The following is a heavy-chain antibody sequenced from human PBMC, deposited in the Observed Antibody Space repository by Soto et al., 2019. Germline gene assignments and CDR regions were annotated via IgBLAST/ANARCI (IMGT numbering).Heavy chain of an antibody. Sequence: SETLSLTCAVYGGSFSGYYWSWIRQPPGKGLEWIGEINHSGSTNYNPSLKSRVTISVDTSKNQFSLKLSSVTAADTAVYYCARASLGPRTWLVRSYYFDDWGQGTLVTVSS. CDR2: INHSGST. D-gene: IGHD6-19*01. V-gene: IGHV4-34*01. CDR1: GGSFSGYY. J-gene: IGHJ4*02. CDR3: ARASLGPRTWLVRSYYFDD.